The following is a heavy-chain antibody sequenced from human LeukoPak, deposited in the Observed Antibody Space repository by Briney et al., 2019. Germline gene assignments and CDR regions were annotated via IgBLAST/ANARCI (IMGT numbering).Heavy chain of an antibody. CDR2: IWYDGSNK. CDR1: GFSFRNYG. Sequence: PGTSLRLSCEVSGFSFRNYGMHWVRQAPGKGLKWVAVIWYDGSNKYYADSVKGRFTISRDNSKNTLYLQMNSLRVEDTAVYYCARDGPAGDLGVTTYYFDYWGQGTLVTVSS. D-gene: IGHD1-14*01. CDR3: ARDGPAGDLGVTTYYFDY. V-gene: IGHV3-33*01. J-gene: IGHJ4*02.